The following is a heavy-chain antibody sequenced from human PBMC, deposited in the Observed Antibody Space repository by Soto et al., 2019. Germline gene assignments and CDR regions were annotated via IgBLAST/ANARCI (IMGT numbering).Heavy chain of an antibody. V-gene: IGHV1-8*01. CDR3: ARGPIADRLRKPYWLDP. Sequence: ASVKVSCKASGYTFTSYDINWVRQATGQGLEWMGWMNPNSGNTGYAQKFQGRVTMTRNTSISTAYMELSSLRSEDTAVYYCARGPIADRLRKPYWLDPCGQGTLVTVYS. J-gene: IGHJ5*02. CDR1: GYTFTSYD. D-gene: IGHD6-6*01. CDR2: MNPNSGNT.